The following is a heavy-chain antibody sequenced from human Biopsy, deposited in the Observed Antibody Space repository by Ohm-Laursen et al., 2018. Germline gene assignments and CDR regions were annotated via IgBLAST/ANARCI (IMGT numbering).Heavy chain of an antibody. V-gene: IGHV1-2*02. CDR1: GYTFINYG. CDR2: INCKTGAT. D-gene: IGHD2-8*01. J-gene: IGHJ4*02. CDR3: ARDPLNGHKHFDY. Sequence: ASVKVSCKPSGYTFINYGINWMRQAPGQGLEWLGYINCKTGATDYAQKFQGTVTMTRDTSISTAYLALGSLRSADTAIYYCARDPLNGHKHFDYWGQGSLVTVSS.